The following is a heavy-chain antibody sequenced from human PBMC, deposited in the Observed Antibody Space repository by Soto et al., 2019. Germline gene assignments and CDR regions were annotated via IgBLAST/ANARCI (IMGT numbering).Heavy chain of an antibody. D-gene: IGHD6-19*01. Sequence: QVQLVQSGAEVKKPGASVKVSCKASGYTFTSYGISWVRQAPGQGLEWMGWISVYNGNTNYAQKVQGRVTMTTDTSTSTAYMELRSLRSDDTAVYYWARETVAGTSQGYYYGMDVWGQGTTVTVSS. V-gene: IGHV1-18*01. CDR2: ISVYNGNT. CDR1: GYTFTSYG. J-gene: IGHJ6*02. CDR3: ARETVAGTSQGYYYGMDV.